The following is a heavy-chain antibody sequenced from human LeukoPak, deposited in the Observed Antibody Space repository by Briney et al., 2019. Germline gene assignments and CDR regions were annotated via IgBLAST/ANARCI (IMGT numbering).Heavy chain of an antibody. CDR1: GYTFTSYA. V-gene: IGHV1-3*03. Sequence: ASVKVSCKASGYTFTSYAMHWVRQAPGQRLEWMGWINAGNGNTKYSQEFQGRVTITRDTSASTAYMGLSSLRSEDMAVYYCARDGVKYGDYVGYMDVWGKGTTVTVSS. CDR3: ARDGVKYGDYVGYMDV. J-gene: IGHJ6*03. D-gene: IGHD4-17*01. CDR2: INAGNGNT.